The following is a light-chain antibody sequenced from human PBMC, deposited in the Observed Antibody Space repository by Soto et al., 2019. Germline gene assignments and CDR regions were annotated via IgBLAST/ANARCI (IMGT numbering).Light chain of an antibody. CDR2: DAS. V-gene: IGKV1-13*02. CDR1: QGIGSA. CDR3: LLFNTYPQA. Sequence: AIQLTQSPSSLSASIGDRVTITCRARQGIGSALAWYQQAPVKPPKLLIFDASNLENGVPSRFSGGGSGTDFTLTISSLQPEDFATYYCLLFNTYPQAFGGGTKVEIK. J-gene: IGKJ4*01.